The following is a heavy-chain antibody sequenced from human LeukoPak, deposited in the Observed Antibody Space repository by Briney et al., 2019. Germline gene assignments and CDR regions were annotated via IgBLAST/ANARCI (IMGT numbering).Heavy chain of an antibody. CDR3: ARDRSAYSSGWKDGFDFDY. D-gene: IGHD6-19*01. V-gene: IGHV1-69*13. CDR1: GYTFSGYY. J-gene: IGHJ4*02. Sequence: SVKVSCKASGYTFSGYYIHWVRQAPGQGLEWMGGIIPIFGTANYAQKFQGRVTITADESTSTAYMELSSLRSEDTAVYYCARDRSAYSSGWKDGFDFDYWGQGTLVTVSS. CDR2: IIPIFGTA.